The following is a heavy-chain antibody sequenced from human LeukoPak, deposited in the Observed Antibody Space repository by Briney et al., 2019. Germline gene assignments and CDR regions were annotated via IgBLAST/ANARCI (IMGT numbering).Heavy chain of an antibody. D-gene: IGHD3-9*01. V-gene: IGHV3-21*01. CDR1: GFTFSSSA. CDR2: INQISSHI. CDR3: ARDATQYLRYGYFDY. J-gene: IGHJ4*02. Sequence: GGSLRLSCAASGFTFSSSAMNWVRQAPGKGLEWVSSINQISSHIYYAESVRGRFSISRDNAKNSVYLQMNSLRAEDTAIYYCARDATQYLRYGYFDYWGPGILVTISS.